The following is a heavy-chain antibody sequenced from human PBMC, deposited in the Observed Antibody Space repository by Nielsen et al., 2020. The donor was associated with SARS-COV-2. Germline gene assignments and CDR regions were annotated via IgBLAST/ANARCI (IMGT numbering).Heavy chain of an antibody. CDR1: GFTFDDYG. V-gene: IGHV3-30*03. CDR3: ARDGYFDWLFPNYYGLDV. Sequence: GGSLRLSCAASGFTFDDYGMSWVRQAPGKGLEWVALISYDGSNKYYADSVKGRFTISRDNSKNTLYLQMNSLRAEDAAVYYCARDGYFDWLFPNYYGLDVWGQGTTVTVSS. J-gene: IGHJ6*02. CDR2: ISYDGSNK. D-gene: IGHD3-9*01.